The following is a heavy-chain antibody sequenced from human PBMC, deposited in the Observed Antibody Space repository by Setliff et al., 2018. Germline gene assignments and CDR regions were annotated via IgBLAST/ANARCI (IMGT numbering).Heavy chain of an antibody. CDR3: ARTLLLSPYYFDY. CDR2: IYTSGST. V-gene: IGHV4-61*02. CDR1: GGSISSGSYY. Sequence: SSETLSLTCTVSGGSISSGSYYWSWIRQPAGKGLEWTGRIYTSGSTNYNPSLKSRVTISVDTSKNQFSLKLSSVTAADTAVYYCARTLLLSPYYFDYWGQGTLVTVSS. J-gene: IGHJ4*02. D-gene: IGHD2-21*01.